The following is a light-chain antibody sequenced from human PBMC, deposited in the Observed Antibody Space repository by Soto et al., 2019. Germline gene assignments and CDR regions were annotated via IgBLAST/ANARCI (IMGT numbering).Light chain of an antibody. CDR2: DAS. J-gene: IGKJ1*01. Sequence: EIVLTQSPATLSLSPGERATLSCRASQSVSSYLAWYQQKPGQAPRLLIYDASNRATGIPVRFSGSGSGTDFTLTISSLEPEDFAVYYCQQPSNWPGTFGQGTKVEIK. CDR3: QQPSNWPGT. CDR1: QSVSSY. V-gene: IGKV3-11*01.